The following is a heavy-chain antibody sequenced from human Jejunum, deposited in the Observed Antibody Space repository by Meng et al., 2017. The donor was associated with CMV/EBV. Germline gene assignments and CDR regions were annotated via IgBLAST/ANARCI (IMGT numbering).Heavy chain of an antibody. J-gene: IGHJ4*02. Sequence: LSLTCSVSGESINSDNYWSWIRQSPGKGLEWIGYIYYTGNTYYNPSLKSRVTISLGTSKNQFSLKLNSVTAADTAVYYCARATNLVTVWGQGTLVTVSS. CDR3: ARATNLVTV. D-gene: IGHD4-17*01. CDR1: GESINSDNY. V-gene: IGHV4-30-4*01. CDR2: IYYTGNT.